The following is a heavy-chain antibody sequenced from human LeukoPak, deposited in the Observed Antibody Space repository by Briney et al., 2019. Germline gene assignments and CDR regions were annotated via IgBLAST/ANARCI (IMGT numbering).Heavy chain of an antibody. V-gene: IGHV5-10-1*01. D-gene: IGHD4-11*01. J-gene: IGHJ5*02. CDR1: GYSFTSYW. CDR3: ARGTVTTHNWFDP. CDR2: IDPSDSYI. Sequence: GESLKISCKGSGYSFTSYWISWVRPMPGKGLEWMGRIDPSDSYIDYSPSFQGHVTISADKSISTAYLQWSRLKASDTAMYYCARGTVTTHNWFDPWGQGTLVTVSS.